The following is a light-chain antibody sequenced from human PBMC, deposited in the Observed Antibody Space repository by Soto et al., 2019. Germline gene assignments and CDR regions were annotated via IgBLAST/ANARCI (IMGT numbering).Light chain of an antibody. V-gene: IGLV1-47*01. Sequence: QSVLSQPPSASGTPGQRVTISCSGSSSNIGRNYVYWYQQVPGTAPKLLIFRNNQRPSGVPDRFSGSKSGTSASLAISGLRSEYEADYFCAAWDYSLSGYWVFGGGTKLTVL. CDR1: SSNIGRNY. CDR3: AAWDYSLSGYWV. J-gene: IGLJ3*02. CDR2: RNN.